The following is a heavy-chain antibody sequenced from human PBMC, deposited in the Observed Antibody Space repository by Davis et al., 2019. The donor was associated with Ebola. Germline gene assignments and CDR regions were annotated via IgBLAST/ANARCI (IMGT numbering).Heavy chain of an antibody. CDR3: ARDRSGSGSYTFYYYYYMDV. V-gene: IGHV3-7*03. Sequence: PGGSLRLSCAASGFTFSSYWMSWVRQAPGKGLEWVANIKQDGSEKYYVDSVKGRFTISRDNAKNSLYLQMNSLRAEDTAVYYCARDRSGSGSYTFYYYYYMDVWGKGTTVTVSS. D-gene: IGHD3-10*01. CDR1: GFTFSSYW. CDR2: IKQDGSEK. J-gene: IGHJ6*03.